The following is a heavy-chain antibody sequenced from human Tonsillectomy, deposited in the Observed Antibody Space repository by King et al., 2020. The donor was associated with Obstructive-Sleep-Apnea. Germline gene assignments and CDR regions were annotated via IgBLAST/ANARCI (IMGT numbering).Heavy chain of an antibody. D-gene: IGHD2-21*02. J-gene: IGHJ3*02. CDR3: ARDSCGGDCYPFGDAFDI. CDR1: GGSITSGSHY. CDR2: IYYSGST. V-gene: IGHV4-31*03. Sequence: VQLQESGPGLVKPSQTLSLTCNVSGGSITSGSHYWSWIRQHPGKGLEWVGYIYYSGSTYYNPSLKSRVTISVDTFKNQFSLKLTSVTAADTAVYYCARDSCGGDCYPFGDAFDIWGQGTMVTVSS.